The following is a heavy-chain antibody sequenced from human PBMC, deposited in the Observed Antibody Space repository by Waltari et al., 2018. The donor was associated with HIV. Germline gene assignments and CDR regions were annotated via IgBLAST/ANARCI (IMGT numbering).Heavy chain of an antibody. Sequence: EVQLVESGGGLVQPGGSLRLSCAASGFAISSYVMSWVRQAPGKGLEWVSTISGSDGNTYYPDSVQGRFTISRDNSKNTLFLQLNSLRAEDTAVYYCAILIAAAGDFDYWGQGTLVTVSS. CDR2: ISGSDGNT. CDR3: AILIAAAGDFDY. CDR1: GFAISSYV. J-gene: IGHJ4*02. V-gene: IGHV3-23*04. D-gene: IGHD6-13*01.